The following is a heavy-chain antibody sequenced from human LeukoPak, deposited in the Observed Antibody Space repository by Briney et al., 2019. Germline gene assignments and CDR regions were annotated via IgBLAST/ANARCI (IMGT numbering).Heavy chain of an antibody. CDR1: GYSFPNYW. V-gene: IGHV5-51*01. J-gene: IGHJ5*01. CDR2: IYPGDSHT. Sequence: GESLKISCKGSGYSFPNYWIGWVRQMPGKGLEWMGIIYPGDSHTRYSPSFQDQVTISVDKSISTAYLQWSSLKASDTAMYYCARGPYAYTSSATLGSYNWFDSWGQGSLVTASS. CDR3: ARGPYAYTSSATLGSYNWFDS. D-gene: IGHD2-2*02.